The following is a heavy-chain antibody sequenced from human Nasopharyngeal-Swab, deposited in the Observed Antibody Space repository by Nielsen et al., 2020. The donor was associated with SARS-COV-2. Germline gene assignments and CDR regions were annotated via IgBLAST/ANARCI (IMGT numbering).Heavy chain of an antibody. CDR1: GFTFSSFG. CDR3: AKRVGATPTWGFDI. Sequence: GGSLRLSCVASGFTFSSFGMHWVRQAPGKGLEWVAFIAHDASNEYYGDSVKGRFSISRDSSKNTLYLQMNSLRPEDTAVYYCAKRVGATPTWGFDIWGQGTMVTVSS. J-gene: IGHJ3*02. V-gene: IGHV3-30*18. D-gene: IGHD1-26*01. CDR2: IAHDASNE.